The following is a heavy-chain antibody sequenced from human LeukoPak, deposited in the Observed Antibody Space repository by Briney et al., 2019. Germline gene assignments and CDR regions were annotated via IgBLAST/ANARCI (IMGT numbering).Heavy chain of an antibody. V-gene: IGHV1-2*06. Sequence: ASVKVSCKASGYTFTGYYMHWVRQAPGQGLEWMGRINPNSGGTNYAQNFQGRVTMTRDTSISTAYMELSRLRSDDTAVYYCARVVGYCSSTSCYRPRFDYWGQGTLVTVSS. J-gene: IGHJ4*02. CDR3: ARVVGYCSSTSCYRPRFDY. CDR2: INPNSGGT. D-gene: IGHD2-2*02. CDR1: GYTFTGYY.